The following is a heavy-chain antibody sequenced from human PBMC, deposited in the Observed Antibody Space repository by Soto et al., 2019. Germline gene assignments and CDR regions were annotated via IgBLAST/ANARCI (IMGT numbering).Heavy chain of an antibody. CDR1: GFSLSTSGVG. Sequence: QITLKESGPTLVKPTQTLTLTCTFSGFSLSTSGVGVGWIRQPPGMGLEWLALIYWDVEKRYSPSLKSRLTITKNASKNQVVLTMTDMDPVDTAAYYCAHRLGPAYAFNIWGQGTLVTVSS. J-gene: IGHJ3*02. V-gene: IGHV2-5*02. CDR2: IYWDVEK. CDR3: AHRLGPAYAFNI.